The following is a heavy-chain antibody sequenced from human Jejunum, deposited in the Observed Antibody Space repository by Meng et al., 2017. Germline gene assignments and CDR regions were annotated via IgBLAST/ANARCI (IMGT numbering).Heavy chain of an antibody. CDR1: GGSLRTGAYY. CDR2: IYYTGST. D-gene: IGHD1-7*01. Sequence: QVQLQESAPGLGKPSQHLSLTCTVSGGSLRTGAYYWSWIRQHPGKGLEWIGYIYYTGSTFYNPSLKSRVSISLETSKNQFSLKVTSVTAADTAFYYCARLGITETIGGFDPWGQGILVTVSS. J-gene: IGHJ5*02. V-gene: IGHV4-31*03. CDR3: ARLGITETIGGFDP.